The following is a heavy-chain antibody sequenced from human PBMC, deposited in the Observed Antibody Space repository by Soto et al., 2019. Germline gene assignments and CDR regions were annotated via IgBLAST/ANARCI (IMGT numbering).Heavy chain of an antibody. Sequence: GGSLRLSCAASGFTFSSYWMHWVRQAPGKGLVWVSRINSDGSSTSYADSVKGRFTISRDNSKNTLYLQMNSLRAEDTAVYYCAKDPRRVTMIVVVPDYWGQGTLVTVSS. CDR1: GFTFSSYW. D-gene: IGHD3-22*01. V-gene: IGHV3-74*01. CDR3: AKDPRRVTMIVVVPDY. J-gene: IGHJ4*02. CDR2: INSDGSST.